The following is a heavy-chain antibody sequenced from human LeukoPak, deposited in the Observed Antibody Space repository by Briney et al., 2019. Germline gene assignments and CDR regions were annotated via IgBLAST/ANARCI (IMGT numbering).Heavy chain of an antibody. D-gene: IGHD2-15*01. CDR1: GFTFSDYY. V-gene: IGHV3-11*06. CDR2: ISSGSSYT. CDR3: ARGLSGSCYDY. Sequence: GGSLRLSCAASGFTFSDYYMSWIRQAPGKGLEWVSYISSGSSYTNYADSVKGRFTISRDNAKNSLYLQMNSLRAEDTAVYYCARGLSGSCYDYWGQGTLVTVSS. J-gene: IGHJ4*02.